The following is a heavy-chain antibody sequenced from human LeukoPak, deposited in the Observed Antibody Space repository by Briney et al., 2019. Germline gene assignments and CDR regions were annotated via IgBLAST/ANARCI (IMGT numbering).Heavy chain of an antibody. D-gene: IGHD5-18*01. J-gene: IGHJ4*02. CDR1: GASISSYY. Sequence: SETLSLTCTVSGASISSYYWTCIRQPPGKGLEWIGYIHYSGSTNYNPSLKSRVTISADTSKNQFSLTLGSVSATDTAVYYCVSPRGFSYGYFDYWGQGTLVTVSS. CDR2: IHYSGST. V-gene: IGHV4-59*08. CDR3: VSPRGFSYGYFDY.